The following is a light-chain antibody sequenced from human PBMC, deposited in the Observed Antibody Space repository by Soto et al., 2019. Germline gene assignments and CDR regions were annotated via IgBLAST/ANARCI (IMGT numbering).Light chain of an antibody. J-gene: IGKJ1*01. V-gene: IGKV3-11*01. CDR1: QSISSY. Sequence: IVLTQSPATLSLSPGEMATLSCRASQSISSYLAWYQQKSGQPPSLLIYDASNRATGIPARFSGSGSGTDFNLTISSLEPEDFAVYYCQQYNNWPWTFGQGTKVDIK. CDR3: QQYNNWPWT. CDR2: DAS.